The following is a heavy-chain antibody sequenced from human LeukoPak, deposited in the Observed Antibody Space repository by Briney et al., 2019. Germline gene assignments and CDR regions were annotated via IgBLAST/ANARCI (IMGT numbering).Heavy chain of an antibody. CDR2: AGNDGRIK. Sequence: GGSLRLSCAASGFTFTTRGMHWVRQAPGKGPQWVAFAGNDGRIKYNENSVEGRFTISRDNSKNTLYLQMNSLRPEDTAVYYCATTEGVTDKWLDPWGQGTRVTVSS. CDR3: ATTEGVTDKWLDP. V-gene: IGHV3-30*02. CDR1: GFTFTTRG. J-gene: IGHJ5*02. D-gene: IGHD2-8*01.